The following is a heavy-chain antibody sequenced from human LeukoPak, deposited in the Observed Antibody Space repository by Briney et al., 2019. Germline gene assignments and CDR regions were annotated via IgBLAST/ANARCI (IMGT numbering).Heavy chain of an antibody. V-gene: IGHV4-34*01. D-gene: IGHD6-6*01. CDR2: INHSGST. CDR1: GGSFSGYY. Sequence: SETLSLTCAVYGGSFSGYYWSWIRQPPGKGLEWIGEINHSGSTNYNPSLKSRVTISVDTPKNQFSLKLSSVTAADTAVYYCARGGGIAARSEFDYWGQGTLVTVSS. CDR3: ARGGGIAARSEFDY. J-gene: IGHJ4*02.